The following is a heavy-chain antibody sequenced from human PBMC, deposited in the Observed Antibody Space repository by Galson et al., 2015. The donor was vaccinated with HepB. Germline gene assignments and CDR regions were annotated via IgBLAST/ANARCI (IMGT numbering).Heavy chain of an antibody. Sequence: SVKVSCKASGYTFTSYYMHWVRQAPGQGLEWMGIINPSGGSTSYAQKLQGRVTMTRDTSTSTVYMELSSLRSEDTAVYYCARDRHSSSWYPHAFDIWGQGTMVTVSS. J-gene: IGHJ3*02. CDR1: GYTFTSYY. D-gene: IGHD6-13*01. V-gene: IGHV1-46*04. CDR2: INPSGGST. CDR3: ARDRHSSSWYPHAFDI.